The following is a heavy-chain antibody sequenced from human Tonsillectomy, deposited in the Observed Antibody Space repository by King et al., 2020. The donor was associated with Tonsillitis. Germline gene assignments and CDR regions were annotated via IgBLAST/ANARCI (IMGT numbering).Heavy chain of an antibody. CDR3: VRVYDFWSGYYYSYMDV. CDR2: INQSGST. D-gene: IGHD3-3*01. J-gene: IGHJ6*03. Sequence: VQLQQWGAGLLKPSETLSLTCAVYGGSFSGHYWNWIRQPPGKGLEWIGEINQSGSTKYNPSLKSRVTISEDTSKNQFSLKLTCVTAADTGVYYCVRVYDFWSGYYYSYMDVWGKGTTVTVSS. V-gene: IGHV4-34*01. CDR1: GGSFSGHY.